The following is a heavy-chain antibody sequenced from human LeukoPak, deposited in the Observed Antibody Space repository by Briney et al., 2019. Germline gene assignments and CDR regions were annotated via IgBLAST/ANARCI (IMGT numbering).Heavy chain of an antibody. CDR3: AKGTSAYSSSWYDY. D-gene: IGHD6-13*01. Sequence: PGGSLRLSCAASGFTFSSYAMSWVRQAPGKGLEWVSGISWNGGSIAYADSVKGRFTISRDNAKNSLYLQMNSLRAEDMALYYCAKGTSAYSSSWYDYWGQGTLVTVSS. J-gene: IGHJ4*02. CDR2: ISWNGGSI. V-gene: IGHV3-9*03. CDR1: GFTFSSYA.